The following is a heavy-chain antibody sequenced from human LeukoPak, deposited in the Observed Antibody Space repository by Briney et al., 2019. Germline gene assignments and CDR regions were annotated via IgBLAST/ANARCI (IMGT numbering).Heavy chain of an antibody. D-gene: IGHD3-10*01. V-gene: IGHV3-48*03. CDR1: GFTFSSFE. J-gene: IGHJ4*02. CDR3: ARGFGRFGHRFGY. Sequence: PGGSLRLSCAASGFTFSSFEMDWVRQAPGKGLEWISYMSSRDNTRYYAESVRGRFTMSRDNAKNSLSLQMNGLRVEDTAVYYYARGFGRFGHRFGYLGQGTLVTVSS. CDR2: MSSRDNTR.